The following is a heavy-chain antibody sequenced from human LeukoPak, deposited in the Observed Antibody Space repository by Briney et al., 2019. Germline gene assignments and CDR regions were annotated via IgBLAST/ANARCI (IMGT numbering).Heavy chain of an antibody. Sequence: GSLRLSCAASGFIFSSYGMHWVRQAPEKGLEWVSYISTSGGTIYYADSVKGRFTISRDNAKNSLYLQMDSLRAEDTAVYYCARHIPFDCWGQGTLVTVSS. J-gene: IGHJ4*02. CDR2: ISTSGGTI. CDR3: ARHIPFDC. CDR1: GFIFSSYG. V-gene: IGHV3-48*01. D-gene: IGHD2-21*01.